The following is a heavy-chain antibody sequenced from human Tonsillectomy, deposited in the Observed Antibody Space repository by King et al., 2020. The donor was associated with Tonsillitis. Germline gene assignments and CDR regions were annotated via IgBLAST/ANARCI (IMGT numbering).Heavy chain of an antibody. J-gene: IGHJ3*02. Sequence: VQLVESGGGLVKPGGSLRLSCAASGFTFSDYYMSWIRQAPGKGLEWVSYISSSSSNTNYAAFLKGRFTISRDNAKNSLYLQMNILRAEATAVYYCARGGRYYYDSSGYYSPPPTDIWGQGTMVTVSS. CDR3: ARGGRYYYDSSGYYSPPPTDI. D-gene: IGHD3-22*01. CDR2: ISSSSSNT. V-gene: IGHV3-11*05. CDR1: GFTFSDYY.